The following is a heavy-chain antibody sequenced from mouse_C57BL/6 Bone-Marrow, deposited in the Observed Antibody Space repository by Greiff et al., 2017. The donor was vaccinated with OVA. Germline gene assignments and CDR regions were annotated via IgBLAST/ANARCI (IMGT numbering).Heavy chain of an antibody. Sequence: EVMLVESGGDLVKPGGSLKLSCAASGFTFSSYGMSWVRQTPDKRLEWVATISSGGSYTYYPDSVQGRFTISRDNAKNTQYLQMSSLKSDDTAMYYCARDPYWGQGTTLTVSS. J-gene: IGHJ2*01. CDR2: ISSGGSYT. CDR1: GFTFSSYG. V-gene: IGHV5-6*01. CDR3: ARDPY.